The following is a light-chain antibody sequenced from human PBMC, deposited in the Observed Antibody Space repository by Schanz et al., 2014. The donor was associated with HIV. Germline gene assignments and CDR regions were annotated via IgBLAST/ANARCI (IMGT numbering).Light chain of an antibody. V-gene: IGLV2-14*01. CDR3: CSYAGSSTVV. CDR1: SSDVGGYNY. Sequence: QSALTQPASVSGSPGQSITISCTGTSSDVGGYNYVSWYQQHPGKAPKLMIYDVSSRPSGVSNRFSGSKSGNTASLTISGLQADDEADYYCCSYAGSSTVVFGGGTKLTVL. CDR2: DVS. J-gene: IGLJ2*01.